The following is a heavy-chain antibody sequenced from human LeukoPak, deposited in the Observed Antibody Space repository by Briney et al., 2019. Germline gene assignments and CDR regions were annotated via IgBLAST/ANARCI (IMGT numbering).Heavy chain of an antibody. J-gene: IGHJ4*02. V-gene: IGHV3-30-3*01. CDR2: ISYDGSNK. D-gene: IGHD3-10*01. CDR1: GFTFSSYA. Sequence: GRSLRLSCAASGFTFSSYAMHWVCQAPGKGLEWVAVISYDGSNKYYADSVKGRFTISRDNAKNTLYLQMNSLRAEDTAVYYCLSDGSHDYWGQGTLVTVSS. CDR3: LSDGSHDY.